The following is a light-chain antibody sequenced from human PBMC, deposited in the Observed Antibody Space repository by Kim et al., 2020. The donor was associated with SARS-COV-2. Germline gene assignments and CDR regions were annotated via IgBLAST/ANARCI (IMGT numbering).Light chain of an antibody. Sequence: VSPREKVTLSCRASQDIKNNLVWYQQKPGQAPRLLIYGASARATGLPARFSGSGYGTDFSLTISSLQSEDFAVYYCQQSNNWPKTFGQGTKVDIK. V-gene: IGKV3-15*01. CDR3: QQSNNWPKT. J-gene: IGKJ1*01. CDR1: QDIKNN. CDR2: GAS.